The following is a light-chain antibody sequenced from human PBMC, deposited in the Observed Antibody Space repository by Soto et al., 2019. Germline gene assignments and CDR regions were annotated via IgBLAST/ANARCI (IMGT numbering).Light chain of an antibody. J-gene: IGKJ3*01. CDR3: QQFGRPPFA. CDR1: QSVGANS. V-gene: IGKV3-20*01. CDR2: GAS. Sequence: EIVLTQSPGTLSLSPGERATLSCRATQSVGANSLAWYQHKPGQAPRLLIYGASERAAGVPDRFSGSGSGSDLTLSISRLEPEDFAIYYWQQFGRPPFAFGPGTIVDVK.